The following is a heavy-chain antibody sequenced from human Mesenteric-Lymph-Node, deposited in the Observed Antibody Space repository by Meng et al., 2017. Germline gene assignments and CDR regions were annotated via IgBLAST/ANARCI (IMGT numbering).Heavy chain of an antibody. Sequence: GESLKISCAASGFTFSDYAMHWVRQAPGEGLEWVAVISYDGSNKYYADSVKGRFTISRDNSKNTLFLQMNNLRVEDTAVYYCARGDGYNFVYWGQGTLVTVSS. D-gene: IGHD5-24*01. V-gene: IGHV3-30*01. CDR3: ARGDGYNFVY. CDR2: ISYDGSNK. J-gene: IGHJ4*02. CDR1: GFTFSDYA.